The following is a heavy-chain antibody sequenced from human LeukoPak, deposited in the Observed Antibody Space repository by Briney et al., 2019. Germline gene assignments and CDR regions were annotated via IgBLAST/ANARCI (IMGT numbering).Heavy chain of an antibody. CDR2: INHSGST. V-gene: IGHV4-34*01. D-gene: IGHD3-16*02. Sequence: SETLSLTCAVYGGSFSGYYWSWIRQPPGKGLEWIGEINHSGSTNYKASLKSRVTISVDTSKNQFSLKLSSVTAADTAVYYCARGGDYVWGSYPYYFDYWGQGILVTVSS. J-gene: IGHJ4*02. CDR3: ARGGDYVWGSYPYYFDY. CDR1: GGSFSGYY.